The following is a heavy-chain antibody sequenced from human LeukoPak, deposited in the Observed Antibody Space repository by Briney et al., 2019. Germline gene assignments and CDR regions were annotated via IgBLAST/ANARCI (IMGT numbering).Heavy chain of an antibody. CDR2: ISAYNGNT. Sequence: ASEKVSCKASGYTFTSYGISWVRQAPGQGLEWMGWISAYNGNTNYAQKLQGRVTMTTDTSTSTAYMELKSLRSDDTAVYYCATTFDWLLFRAFDIWGQGTMVTVSS. V-gene: IGHV1-18*01. J-gene: IGHJ3*02. CDR3: ATTFDWLLFRAFDI. CDR1: GYTFTSYG. D-gene: IGHD3-9*01.